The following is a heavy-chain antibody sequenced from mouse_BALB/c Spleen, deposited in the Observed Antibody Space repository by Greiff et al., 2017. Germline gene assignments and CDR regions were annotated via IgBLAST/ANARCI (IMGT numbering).Heavy chain of an antibody. CDR1: GFTFSSYT. CDR2: ISNGGGST. V-gene: IGHV5-12-2*01. J-gene: IGHJ4*01. Sequence: EVNLVESGGGLVQPGGSLKLSCAASGFTFSSYTMSWVRQTPEKRLEWVAYISNGGGSTYYPDTVKGRFTISRDNAKNTLYLQMSSLKSEDTAMYYCARHGGRFYAMDYWGQGTSVTVSS. CDR3: ARHGGRFYAMDY.